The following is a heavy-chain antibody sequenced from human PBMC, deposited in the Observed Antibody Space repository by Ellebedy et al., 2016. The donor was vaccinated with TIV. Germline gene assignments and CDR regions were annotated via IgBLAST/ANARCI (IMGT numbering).Heavy chain of an antibody. D-gene: IGHD4-17*01. CDR3: ARGSGDLPFDY. V-gene: IGHV3-21*01. CDR1: GFTFSSYS. CDR2: ISSSGTYI. Sequence: PGGSLRLSCAASGFTFSSYSMSWVRQAPGKGLGWVSCISSSGTYIYYADSLKGRFTISRDSAKNSLYLQMTSLRAEDTAVYYCARGSGDLPFDYWGQGTLVTVSS. J-gene: IGHJ4*02.